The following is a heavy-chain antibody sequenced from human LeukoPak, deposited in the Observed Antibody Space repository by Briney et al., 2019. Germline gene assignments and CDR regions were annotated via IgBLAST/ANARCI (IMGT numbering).Heavy chain of an antibody. CDR2: INHSGST. V-gene: IGHV4-34*01. Sequence: SETLSLTCAVYAGSFSGYYWSWIRQPPGKGLEWIGEINHSGSTNYNPSLKSRVAISVDTSKNQFSLKMSSVTAADTAVYYCAREGLQRYLYFDYWGQGTLVTVSS. D-gene: IGHD5-24*01. CDR3: AREGLQRYLYFDY. J-gene: IGHJ4*02. CDR1: AGSFSGYY.